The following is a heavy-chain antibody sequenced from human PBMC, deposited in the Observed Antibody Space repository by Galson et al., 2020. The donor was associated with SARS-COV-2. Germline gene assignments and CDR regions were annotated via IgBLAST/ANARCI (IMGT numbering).Heavy chain of an antibody. V-gene: IGHV3-33*06. CDR3: ANAIATVTPLAFDI. Sequence: QLGESLKISCAASGFTFSSYGMHWVRQAPGKGLEWVAVIWYDGSNKYYADSVKGRFTISRDNSKNTLYLQMNSLRAEDTAVYYCANAIATVTPLAFDIWGQGTMVTVSS. CDR2: IWYDGSNK. J-gene: IGHJ3*02. D-gene: IGHD4-17*01. CDR1: GFTFSSYG.